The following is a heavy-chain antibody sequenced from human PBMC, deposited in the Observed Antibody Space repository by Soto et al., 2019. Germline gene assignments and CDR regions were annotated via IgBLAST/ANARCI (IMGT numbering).Heavy chain of an antibody. CDR2: NNSSGCGT. Sequence: ALVKVSCKASGYTFTSRYMHWVRQAPGQGLEWMGINNSSGCGTAYAQKFQGRVTMTTDTSTSTVYLELSSLRSEDTAVYYCARGAYYNARSGYWEETYYYYGMDVWGQGTTVTVSS. D-gene: IGHD3-22*01. CDR3: ARGAYYNARSGYWEETYYYYGMDV. CDR1: GYTFTSRY. J-gene: IGHJ6*02. V-gene: IGHV1-46*01.